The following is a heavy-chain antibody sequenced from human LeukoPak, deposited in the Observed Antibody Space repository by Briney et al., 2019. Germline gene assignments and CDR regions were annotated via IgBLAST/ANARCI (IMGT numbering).Heavy chain of an antibody. CDR3: ARELSIFGAFDI. Sequence: GGSLRLSCAASGFTFSTYAVNWVRQAPGKGLEWVSTISGSGDSTYYADSVKGRFTISRDNSKNTLYLQMNSLRAEDTAVYYCARELSIFGAFDIWGQGTMVTVSS. V-gene: IGHV3-23*01. D-gene: IGHD3-3*01. J-gene: IGHJ3*02. CDR1: GFTFSTYA. CDR2: ISGSGDST.